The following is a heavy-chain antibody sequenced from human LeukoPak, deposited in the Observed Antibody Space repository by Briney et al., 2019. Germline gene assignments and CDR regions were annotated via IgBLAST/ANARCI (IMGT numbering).Heavy chain of an antibody. CDR2: ISYDGSNK. V-gene: IGHV3-30-3*01. J-gene: IGHJ4*02. CDR3: ARDGNPDILTGYQQDY. Sequence: GGSLRLSCAASGFTFSSYAMHWVRQAPGKGLEWVAVISYDGSNKYYADSVKGRFTISRDNSKNTLYLQMNSLRAEDTAVYYCARDGNPDILTGYQQDYWGQGTLVTVST. D-gene: IGHD3-9*01. CDR1: GFTFSSYA.